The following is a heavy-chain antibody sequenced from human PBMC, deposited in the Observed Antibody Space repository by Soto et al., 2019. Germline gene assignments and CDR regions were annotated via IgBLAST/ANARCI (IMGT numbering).Heavy chain of an antibody. D-gene: IGHD3-22*01. CDR2: IWYDGSNK. CDR3: ARGGSGSSGYYYYYYFMDV. V-gene: IGHV3-33*01. J-gene: IGHJ6*03. Sequence: GGSLRLSCAASGFTFSSYGMHWVRQAPGKGLEWVEVIWYDGSNKYYADSVKGRFTISRDNSKNTLYLQMNSLRAEDTAVYYCARGGSGSSGYYYYYYFMDVWGKGTTVTVSS. CDR1: GFTFSSYG.